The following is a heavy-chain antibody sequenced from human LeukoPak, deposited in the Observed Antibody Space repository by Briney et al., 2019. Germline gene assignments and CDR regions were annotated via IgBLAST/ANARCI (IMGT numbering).Heavy chain of an antibody. D-gene: IGHD3/OR15-3a*01. J-gene: IGHJ4*02. CDR1: GFTFSSYG. CDR2: IRYDGSNK. Sequence: GGSLRLSCAASGFTFSSYGMHWVRQAPGKGLEWVAFIRYDGSNKYYADSVKGRFTISRDNSKNTLYLQMNSLRAEDTAVYYCAKVTQSWGTGYYTLGYWGQRTLVTVSS. CDR3: AKVTQSWGTGYYTLGY. V-gene: IGHV3-30*02.